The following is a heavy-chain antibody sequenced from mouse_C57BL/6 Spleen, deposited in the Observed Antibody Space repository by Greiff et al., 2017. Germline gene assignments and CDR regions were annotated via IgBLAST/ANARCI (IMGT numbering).Heavy chain of an antibody. Sequence: VQLQQSGAELVRPGASVKLSCTASGFNIKDDYMHWVKQRPEQGLEWIGWIDPENGDTEYASKFQGKATITADTSSNTAYLQLSSLTSEDTAVYYCASPHYYGSSYYAMDYWGQGTSVTVSS. V-gene: IGHV14-4*01. CDR2: IDPENGDT. CDR3: ASPHYYGSSYYAMDY. D-gene: IGHD1-1*01. CDR1: GFNIKDDY. J-gene: IGHJ4*01.